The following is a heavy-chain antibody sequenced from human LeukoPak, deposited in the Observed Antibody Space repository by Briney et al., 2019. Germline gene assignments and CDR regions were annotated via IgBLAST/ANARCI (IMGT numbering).Heavy chain of an antibody. CDR1: GYTFADYG. D-gene: IGHD6-13*01. V-gene: IGHV1-18*01. J-gene: IGHJ4*02. CDR3: ARGPPSYSSSWYGY. Sequence: ASVKVSCRASGYTFADYGLSWVRQAPGQGLEWMGWISVYSGHTNYAEALQGRLTMTTDTSTTTAYMELRSLRSDDTAVYYCARGPPSYSSSWYGYWGQGTLVTVSS. CDR2: ISVYSGHT.